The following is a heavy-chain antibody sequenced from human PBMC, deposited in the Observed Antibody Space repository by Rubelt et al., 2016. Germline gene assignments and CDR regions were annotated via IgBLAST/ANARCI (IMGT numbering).Heavy chain of an antibody. Sequence: WVSAISGSGGSTYYADSVKGRFTISRDNSKNTLYLQMNSLRAEDTAVYYCAKGGDGYNPGYYYYYALDVWGQGTTVTVSS. CDR2: ISGSGGST. CDR3: AKGGDGYNPGYYYYYALDV. J-gene: IGHJ6*02. D-gene: IGHD5-24*01. V-gene: IGHV3-23*01.